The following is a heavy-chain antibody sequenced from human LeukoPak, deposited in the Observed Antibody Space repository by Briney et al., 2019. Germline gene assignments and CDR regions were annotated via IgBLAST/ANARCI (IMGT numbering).Heavy chain of an antibody. V-gene: IGHV3-7*01. CDR1: RFTFSSYW. CDR3: ARVGARLGAFDI. Sequence: GGSLRLSCAASRFTFSSYWMNWVRQAPGKGLEWVANIKQDGSEKYYVASVKGRFTISRDDAKNSLYLQMNSLRAEDTAVYYCARVGARLGAFDIWGQGTMVTVSS. D-gene: IGHD6-25*01. J-gene: IGHJ3*02. CDR2: IKQDGSEK.